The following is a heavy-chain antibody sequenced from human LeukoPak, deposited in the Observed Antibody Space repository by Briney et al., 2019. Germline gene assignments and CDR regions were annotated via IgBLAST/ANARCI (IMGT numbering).Heavy chain of an antibody. CDR3: ARGSGYYYPAFDI. J-gene: IGHJ3*02. CDR2: IYYSGST. D-gene: IGHD3-22*01. CDR1: GGSISSGGYY. Sequence: SQTLSLTCTASGGSISSGGYYWSWIRQHPGKGLEWIGYIYYSGSTYYNPSLKSRVTISVDTSKNQFSLKLSSVTAADTAVYYCARGSGYYYPAFDIWGQGTMVTVSS. V-gene: IGHV4-31*03.